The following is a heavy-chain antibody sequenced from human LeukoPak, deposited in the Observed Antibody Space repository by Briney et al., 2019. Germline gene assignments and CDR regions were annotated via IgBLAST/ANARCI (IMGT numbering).Heavy chain of an antibody. J-gene: IGHJ1*01. CDR1: GYSISSGYY. Sequence: PSETLSLTCTVSGYSISSGYYWGWIRQPPGKGLEWIGSIYHSGSTSYNPSLKSRVTISVDTSKNQFSLKLSSVTAADTAVYYCARPRDSSGYYPRPVYFQHWGQGTLVTVSS. D-gene: IGHD3-22*01. CDR3: ARPRDSSGYYPRPVYFQH. CDR2: IYHSGST. V-gene: IGHV4-38-2*02.